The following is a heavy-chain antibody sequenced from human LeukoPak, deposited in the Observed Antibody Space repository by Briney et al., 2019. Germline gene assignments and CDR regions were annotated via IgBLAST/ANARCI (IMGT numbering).Heavy chain of an antibody. Sequence: ASVNVSCKASGYTFTSYGISWVRQAPGQGLEWMGWISAYNGNTNYAQKLQGRVTMTTDTSTSTAYMELRSLRSDDTAVYYCARANYDFWSNRFDPWGQGTLVTVSS. CDR2: ISAYNGNT. J-gene: IGHJ5*02. CDR1: GYTFTSYG. D-gene: IGHD3-3*01. V-gene: IGHV1-18*01. CDR3: ARANYDFWSNRFDP.